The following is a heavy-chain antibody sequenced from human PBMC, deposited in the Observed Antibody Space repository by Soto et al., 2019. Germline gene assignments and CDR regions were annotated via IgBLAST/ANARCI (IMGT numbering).Heavy chain of an antibody. V-gene: IGHV3-15*01. CDR1: GFTFINAW. D-gene: IGHD3-22*01. CDR2: IKSKTDGGTT. J-gene: IGHJ4*02. CDR3: TTRGYDSSGYYYGY. Sequence: AGSLRLSCAASGFTFINAWMSWVRQAPGKGLEWVGRIKSKTDGGTTDYAAPVKGRFTISRDDSKNTLYLQMNSLKTEDTAVYYCTTRGYDSSGYYYGYWGQGTLVTVPS.